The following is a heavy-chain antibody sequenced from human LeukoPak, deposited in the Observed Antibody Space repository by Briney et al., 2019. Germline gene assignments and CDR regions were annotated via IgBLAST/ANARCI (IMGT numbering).Heavy chain of an antibody. D-gene: IGHD3-10*01. CDR1: GGSFSGYY. CDR2: INHSGST. CDR3: AREARVLLWFGESRYYYYYGMDV. J-gene: IGHJ6*02. V-gene: IGHV4-34*01. Sequence: PSETLSLTCAVYGGSFSGYYWSWIRQPPGKGLEWIGEINHSGSTNYNPSLKSRVTISVDTSKNQFSLKLSSVTAADTAVYYCAREARVLLWFGESRYYYYYGMDVWGQGTTVTVSS.